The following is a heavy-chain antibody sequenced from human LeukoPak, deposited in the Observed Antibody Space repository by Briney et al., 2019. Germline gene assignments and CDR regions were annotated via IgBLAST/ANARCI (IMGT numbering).Heavy chain of an antibody. CDR1: GFTFSSYE. J-gene: IGHJ6*02. V-gene: IGHV3-48*03. Sequence: GGSLRLSCAASGFTFSSYEMNWVRQAPGKGLEWVSYISSSGSTIYYADSVKGRFTISRDNAKNSLYLQMNSLRAEDTAVYYCARDLYGSGGYYKNYYYGMDVWGQGTTVTVSS. D-gene: IGHD3-10*01. CDR2: ISSSGSTI. CDR3: ARDLYGSGGYYKNYYYGMDV.